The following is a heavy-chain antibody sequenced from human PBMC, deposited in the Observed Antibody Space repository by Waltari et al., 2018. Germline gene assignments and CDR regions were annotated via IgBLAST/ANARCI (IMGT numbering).Heavy chain of an antibody. V-gene: IGHV3-30-3*01. Sequence: QVQLVESGGGVVQPGRSLRLSCAASGFTFSSYAMHWVRQAPGKGLGWAAVISYDGSNKYNADSVKGRFTISRDNSKNTLYLQMNSLRAEDTAVYYCARDPVNWITIFGVVIIGERGYYYGMDVWGQGTTVTVSS. D-gene: IGHD3-3*01. CDR3: ARDPVNWITIFGVVIIGERGYYYGMDV. J-gene: IGHJ6*02. CDR2: ISYDGSNK. CDR1: GFTFSSYA.